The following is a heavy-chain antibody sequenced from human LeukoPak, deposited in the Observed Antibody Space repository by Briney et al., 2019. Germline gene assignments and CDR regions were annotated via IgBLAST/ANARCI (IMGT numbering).Heavy chain of an antibody. CDR2: IYYSGST. V-gene: IGHV4-59*08. CDR1: GGSISSYY. Sequence: SETLSLTCTVSGGSISSYYWSWIRQPPGKGLEWIGYIYYSGSTNYNPSLKSRVTISVDTSKIQFSLKLSSVTAADTAVYYCARLSQYDNSGYYYLDYWGQGILVTVSS. D-gene: IGHD3-22*01. J-gene: IGHJ4*02. CDR3: ARLSQYDNSGYYYLDY.